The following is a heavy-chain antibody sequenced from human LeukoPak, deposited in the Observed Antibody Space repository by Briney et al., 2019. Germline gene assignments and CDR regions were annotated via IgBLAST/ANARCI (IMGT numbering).Heavy chain of an antibody. Sequence: ASETLSLTCTVSGGSVSSGSYYWSWIRQPPGKGLEWIGYIYYSGSTNYNPSLKSRVTISVDTSKNQFSLKLSSVTAADTAVYYCARDGGTVREAYYFDYWGQGTLVTVSS. J-gene: IGHJ4*02. CDR1: GGSVSSGSYY. D-gene: IGHD4-17*01. CDR2: IYYSGST. CDR3: ARDGGTVREAYYFDY. V-gene: IGHV4-61*01.